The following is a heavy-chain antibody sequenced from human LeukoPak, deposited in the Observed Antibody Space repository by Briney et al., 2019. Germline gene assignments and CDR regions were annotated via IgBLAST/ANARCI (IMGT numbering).Heavy chain of an antibody. CDR1: GGSISSYY. CDR2: TYYSGST. D-gene: IGHD4-17*01. Sequence: SETLSLTCTVSGGSISSYYWSWIRQPPGKGLEWIGYTYYSGSTNYNPSLKSRVTISVDTSKNQFSLKLSSVTAADTAVYYCAREGYGDYIRAFDIWGQGTMVTVSS. J-gene: IGHJ3*02. CDR3: AREGYGDYIRAFDI. V-gene: IGHV4-59*01.